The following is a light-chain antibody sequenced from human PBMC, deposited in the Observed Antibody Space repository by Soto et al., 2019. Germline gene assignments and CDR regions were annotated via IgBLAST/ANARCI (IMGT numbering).Light chain of an antibody. J-gene: IGLJ1*01. V-gene: IGLV2-14*01. CDR3: FSYTSSGTYV. Sequence: QSVLTQPAYVSGSPGQSITISCTGTSSDVGNYKYVSWYQQHPGKAPKLMIYEVSNRPSGVSNRFSGSKSGNTASLTISGLQAEDETDYYCFSYTSSGTYVFGTGTKLTVL. CDR1: SSDVGNYKY. CDR2: EVS.